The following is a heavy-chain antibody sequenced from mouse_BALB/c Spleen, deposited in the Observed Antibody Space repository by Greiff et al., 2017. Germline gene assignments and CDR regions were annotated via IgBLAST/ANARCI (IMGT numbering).Heavy chain of an antibody. CDR2: ISSGGGST. V-gene: IGHV5-12-1*01. J-gene: IGHJ4*01. CDR3: ARHGDYAMDY. Sequence: EVNVVESGGGLVKPGGSLKLSCAASGFAFSSYDMSWVRQTPEKRLEWVAYISSGGGSTYYPDTVKGRFTISRDNAKNTLYLQMSSLKSEDTAMYYCARHGDYAMDYWGQGTSVTVSS. CDR1: GFAFSSYD.